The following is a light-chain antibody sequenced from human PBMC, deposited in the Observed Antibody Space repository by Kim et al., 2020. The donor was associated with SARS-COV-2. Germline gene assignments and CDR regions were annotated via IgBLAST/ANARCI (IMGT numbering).Light chain of an antibody. CDR2: DVS. V-gene: IGLV2-23*02. J-gene: IGLJ2*01. CDR1: SSDVGGYNY. CDR3: CSYAGSSTFYVI. Sequence: QSALTQPASVSGSPGQSITISCTGTSSDVGGYNYVSWYQQHPGKAPKLMIYDVSKRPSGVSNRFSGSKSGNTASLTISGLQAEDEADYYCCSYAGSSTFYVIFGGGTQLTVL.